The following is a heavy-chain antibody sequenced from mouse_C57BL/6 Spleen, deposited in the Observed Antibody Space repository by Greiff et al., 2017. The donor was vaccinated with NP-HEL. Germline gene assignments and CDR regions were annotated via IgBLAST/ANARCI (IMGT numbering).Heavy chain of an antibody. J-gene: IGHJ3*01. CDR2: IDPENGDT. D-gene: IGHD2-3*01. Sequence: EVQLQQSGAELVRPGASVKLSCTASGFNIKDDYMHWVKQRPEQGLEWIGWIDPENGDTEYASKFQGKATITADTSSNTAYLQLSSLTSEDTAVYYCTTSYDGRFAYWGQRTLVTVSA. V-gene: IGHV14-4*01. CDR1: GFNIKDDY. CDR3: TTSYDGRFAY.